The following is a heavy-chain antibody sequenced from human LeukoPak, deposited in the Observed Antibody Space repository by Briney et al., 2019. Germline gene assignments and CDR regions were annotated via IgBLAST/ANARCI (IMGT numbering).Heavy chain of an antibody. D-gene: IGHD3-9*01. J-gene: IGHJ3*02. CDR1: EFTFSTHW. CDR3: ARSLLLRYFDWLGAFDI. Sequence: GSLRLSFAASEFTFSTHWMRWGRQAPGEGLVWVSRINNDGSSTNYADSVKGRFTISRDNAKNTLYLQMNSLRAEDTAVYYCARSLLLRYFDWLGAFDIWGQGTMVTVSS. V-gene: IGHV3-74*01. CDR2: INNDGSST.